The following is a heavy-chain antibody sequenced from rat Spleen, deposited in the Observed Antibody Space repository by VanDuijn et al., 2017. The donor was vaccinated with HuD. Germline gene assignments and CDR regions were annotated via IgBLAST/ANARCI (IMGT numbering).Heavy chain of an antibody. CDR3: AKSYNNYDYFDY. V-gene: IGHV5-22*01. CDR1: GFSFSDYY. CDR2: ISYEGSST. J-gene: IGHJ2*01. Sequence: EVQLVESGGGLVQPGRSLNLSCAASGFSFSDYYMGWVRQAPKKGLEWVASISYEGSSTYYGDSVKGRFTISRDNAENTVYLQMNSLMSEDTATYYCAKSYNNYDYFDYWGQGVMVTVSS. D-gene: IGHD1-10*01.